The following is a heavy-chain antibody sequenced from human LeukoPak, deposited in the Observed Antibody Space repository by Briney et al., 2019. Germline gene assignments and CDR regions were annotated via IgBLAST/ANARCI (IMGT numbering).Heavy chain of an antibody. V-gene: IGHV3-7*01. CDR1: GFTFSSYW. Sequence: PGGSLRLSCAASGFTFSSYWMSWVRQAPGKGLELVANIKQDGSEKYYVDSVKGRFTISRDNAKNSLYLQMNSLRAEDTAVYYCARDQGGILRDYWGQGTLVTVSS. D-gene: IGHD1-26*01. CDR2: IKQDGSEK. CDR3: ARDQGGILRDY. J-gene: IGHJ4*02.